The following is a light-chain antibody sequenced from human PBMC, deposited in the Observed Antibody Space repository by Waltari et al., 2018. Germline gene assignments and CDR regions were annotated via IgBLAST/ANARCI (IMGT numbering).Light chain of an antibody. J-gene: IGLJ3*02. CDR1: SGHSRHL. CDR2: VISDGSH. Sequence: QLVLTQSPSASASLGASVKLTCPLTSGHSRHLIAWHQQQPEKGPRYLLKVISDGSHSTGDEIPDRFSGSSSGAERYLTISSLQSEDEADYYCQTGGHGTWVFGGGTKLTVL. CDR3: QTGGHGTWV. V-gene: IGLV4-69*01.